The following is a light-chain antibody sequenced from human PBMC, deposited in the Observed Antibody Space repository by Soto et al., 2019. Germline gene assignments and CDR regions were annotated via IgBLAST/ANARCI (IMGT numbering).Light chain of an antibody. CDR2: EVS. CDR1: SSDVGSYDH. Sequence: QSALTQPASVSGSPGQSITISCSGTSSDVGSYDHVAWYQQFPGKTPKLMIYEVSNRPSGVSSRFSGSKSGNTASLTISGLQAEDEADYYCSSYTSSNTLIFGGGTKLTVL. J-gene: IGLJ2*01. CDR3: SSYTSSNTLI. V-gene: IGLV2-14*01.